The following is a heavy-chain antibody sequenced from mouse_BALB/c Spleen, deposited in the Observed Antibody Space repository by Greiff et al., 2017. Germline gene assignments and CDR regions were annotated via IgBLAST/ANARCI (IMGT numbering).Heavy chain of an antibody. D-gene: IGHD2-1*01. J-gene: IGHJ3*01. CDR2: IYPGDGDT. Sequence: QVQLQQSGAELARPGASVTLSCKASGYTFTSYWMQWVKQRPGQGQEWIGAIYPGDGDTRYTQKFKGKATLTADKSSSTAYMQLSSLASEDSAVSYCARYGNYGFAYWGQGTLVTVSA. CDR1: GYTFTSYW. CDR3: ARYGNYGFAY. V-gene: IGHV1-87*01.